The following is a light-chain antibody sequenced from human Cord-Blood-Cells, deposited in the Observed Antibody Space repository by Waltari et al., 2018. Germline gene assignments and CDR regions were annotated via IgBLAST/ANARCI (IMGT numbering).Light chain of an antibody. V-gene: IGLV1-40*01. J-gene: IGLJ3*02. CDR2: GNS. CDR1: SSNIGAGYD. Sequence: QSVLTQPPSVSGAPGPRVTLSCTGSSSNIGAGYDVPWYQQLPGTAPKLLIYGNSNRPSGVPDRFSGSKSGTSASLAITGLQAEDEADYYCQSYDSSLSGWVFGGGTKLTVL. CDR3: QSYDSSLSGWV.